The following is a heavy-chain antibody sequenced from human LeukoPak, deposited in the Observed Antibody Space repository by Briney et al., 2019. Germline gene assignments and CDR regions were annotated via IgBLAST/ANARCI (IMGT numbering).Heavy chain of an antibody. CDR3: ASSSGYSYGYRSYNAFDI. Sequence: SETLSLTCTVSGGSISSSSYYWGWIRQPPGKGLEWIGSIYYSGSTYYNPSLKSRVTISVDTSKNQFSLKLSSVTAADTAVYCCASSSGYSYGYRSYNAFDIWGQGTMVTVSS. CDR2: IYYSGST. CDR1: GGSISSSSYY. D-gene: IGHD5-18*01. V-gene: IGHV4-39*07. J-gene: IGHJ3*02.